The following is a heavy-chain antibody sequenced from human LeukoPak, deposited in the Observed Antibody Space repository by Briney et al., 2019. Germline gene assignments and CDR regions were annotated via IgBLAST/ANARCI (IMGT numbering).Heavy chain of an antibody. CDR1: GYTFTGYY. D-gene: IGHD3-3*01. CDR2: IIPIFGTA. CDR3: ARELQRFLEWQRANWFDP. V-gene: IGHV1-69*13. J-gene: IGHJ5*02. Sequence: GASVKVSCKASGYTFTGYYMHWVRQAPGQGLEWMGGIIPIFGTANYAQKFQGRVTITADESTSTAYMELSSLRSEDTAVYYCARELQRFLEWQRANWFDPWGQGTLVTVSS.